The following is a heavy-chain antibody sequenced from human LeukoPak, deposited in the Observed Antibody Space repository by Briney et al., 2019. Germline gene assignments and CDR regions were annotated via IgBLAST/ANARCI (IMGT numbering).Heavy chain of an antibody. CDR3: ASGYLSSTSCYKFDY. D-gene: IGHD2-2*02. Sequence: GGSLRLSCTASGFTFSSYWMHWVRQAPGKGLVWVSRINSDGSSTNYADSVKGRFTISRDNAKNTLYLQMNSLRAEDTAVYYCASGYLSSTSCYKFDYWGQGTLVTVSS. J-gene: IGHJ4*02. CDR2: INSDGSST. CDR1: GFTFSSYW. V-gene: IGHV3-74*01.